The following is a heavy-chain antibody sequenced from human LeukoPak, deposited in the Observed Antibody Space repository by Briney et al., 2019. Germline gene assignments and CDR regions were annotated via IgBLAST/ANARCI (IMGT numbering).Heavy chain of an antibody. V-gene: IGHV1-69*01. CDR3: ARGPITTRSHFDY. J-gene: IGHJ4*02. CDR2: IIPIFATA. D-gene: IGHD3-22*01. Sequence: SVKVSCKASGGTFSSYAISWVRLAPGQGLEWMGGIIPIFATANYAQKFQGRVTITADESTSTAYMELSSLRSEDTAVYYCARGPITTRSHFDYWGQGTLVTVSS. CDR1: GGTFSSYA.